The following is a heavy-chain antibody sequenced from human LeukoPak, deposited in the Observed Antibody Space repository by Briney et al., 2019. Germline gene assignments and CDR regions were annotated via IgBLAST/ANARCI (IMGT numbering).Heavy chain of an antibody. D-gene: IGHD1-26*01. CDR2: ISDDGSNK. CDR3: HVVGSAQKPDS. CDR1: GFTFNTYG. J-gene: IGHJ4*02. V-gene: IGHV3-30*03. Sequence: PGGSLRLSCAGSGFTFNTYGLHWVRQTPGKGLEWLVAISDDGSNKYYADSVKGRFTISRDNSKSALYLQLSSLRTDDTAVYYCHVVGSAQKPDSWGQGTLVTVSS.